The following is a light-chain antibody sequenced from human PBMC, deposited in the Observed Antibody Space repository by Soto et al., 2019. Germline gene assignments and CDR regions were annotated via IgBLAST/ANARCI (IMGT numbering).Light chain of an antibody. CDR1: QGIGNY. Sequence: IQLTQNPSAISANAGDRVTMTFGASQGIGNYLAWFQQKPGKVPQRLIYAASSLQSGVPSRFSGSGSGTEFTLTISSLQPEDLAVYYCLQHNSYPFTFGQGRRLE. V-gene: IGKV1-17*03. J-gene: IGKJ5*01. CDR3: LQHNSYPFT. CDR2: AAS.